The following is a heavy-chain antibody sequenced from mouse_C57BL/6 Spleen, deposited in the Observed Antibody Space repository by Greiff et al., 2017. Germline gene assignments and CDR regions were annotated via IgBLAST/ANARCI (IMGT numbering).Heavy chain of an antibody. V-gene: IGHV1-64*01. D-gene: IGHD1-1*01. CDR2: IHPNSGST. CDR3: ARNCGSSYPFAY. J-gene: IGHJ3*01. CDR1: GYTFTSYW. Sequence: QVQLQQPGAELVKPGASVKLSCKASGYTFTSYWMHWVKQRPGQGLEWIGMIHPNSGSTNYNEKFKSKATLTVDKSSSTAYMQLSSLTSEDSAVYYCARNCGSSYPFAYWGQGTLVTVSA.